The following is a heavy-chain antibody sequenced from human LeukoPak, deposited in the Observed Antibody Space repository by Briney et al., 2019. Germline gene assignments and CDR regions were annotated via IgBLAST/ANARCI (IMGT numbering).Heavy chain of an antibody. J-gene: IGHJ4*02. CDR2: IYYSGGT. D-gene: IGHD7-27*01. CDR1: GGSISRSSYY. V-gene: IGHV4-39*07. Sequence: SETLSLTCTVSGGSISRSSYYWGWIRQPPGKGLEWIGSIYYSGGTYYNPSLKSRVTISVDTSKNQFSLKLSSVTAADTAVYYCASRKLGNDYWGQGTLVTVSS. CDR3: ASRKLGNDY.